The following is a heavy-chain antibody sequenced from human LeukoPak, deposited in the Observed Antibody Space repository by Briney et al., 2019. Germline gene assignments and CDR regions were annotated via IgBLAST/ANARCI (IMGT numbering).Heavy chain of an antibody. V-gene: IGHV3-30-3*01. Sequence: GRSLRLSCAASGFTFSNYAVLWVRQAPGKGLEWVAVISYDGSNKYYADSVKGRFIISRDNPRNTLHLQMNGLRDEDTAVYYCARRSGGLDTSFDFWGQGTLVTVSS. CDR3: ARRSGGLDTSFDF. D-gene: IGHD3-10*01. J-gene: IGHJ4*02. CDR1: GFTFSNYA. CDR2: ISYDGSNK.